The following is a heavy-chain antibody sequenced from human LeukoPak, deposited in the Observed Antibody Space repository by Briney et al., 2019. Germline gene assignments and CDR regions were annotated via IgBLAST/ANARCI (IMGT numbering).Heavy chain of an antibody. V-gene: IGHV3-23*01. CDR3: AKEGYDYVEIGYFDY. CDR1: GFTFSSYA. J-gene: IGHJ4*02. D-gene: IGHD5-12*01. CDR2: IIASSGST. Sequence: GGSLRLSCAASGFTFSSYAMSWVRQAPGKGLEWVSVIIASSGSTFYADSVKGRFTISRDKSKNTLYLQMKSLRAEDTAVYYCAKEGYDYVEIGYFDYWGQGTLVTVSS.